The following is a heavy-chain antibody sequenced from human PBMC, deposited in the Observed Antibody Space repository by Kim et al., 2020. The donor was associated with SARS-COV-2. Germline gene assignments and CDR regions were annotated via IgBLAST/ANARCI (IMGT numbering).Heavy chain of an antibody. J-gene: IGHJ4*02. CDR3: ARGAEGLRFGELLWFFDY. V-gene: IGHV1-18*01. CDR2: ISAYNGNT. Sequence: ASVKVSCKASGYTFTSYGISWVRQAPGQGLEWMGWISAYNGNTNYAQKLQGRVTMTTDTSPSTAYMELRSLRSDDTAVYYCARGAEGLRFGELLWFFDYLGQGALVTVSS. D-gene: IGHD3-10*01. CDR1: GYTFTSYG.